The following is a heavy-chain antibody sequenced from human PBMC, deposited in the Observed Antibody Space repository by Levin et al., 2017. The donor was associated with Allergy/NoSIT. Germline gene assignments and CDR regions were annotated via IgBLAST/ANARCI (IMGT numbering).Heavy chain of an antibody. CDR2: IYSDDDK. Sequence: KESGPTLVKPTQTLTLTCAFSGFSLSTIGVGVGWIRQLPGKDLEWLALIYSDDDKRYSPSLKSRLTITKDTSKNQVVLTMTNMDPVDTATYYCAHNSALTLDYWGQGTLVTVSS. J-gene: IGHJ4*02. D-gene: IGHD3-9*01. V-gene: IGHV2-5*02. CDR1: GFSLSTIGVG. CDR3: AHNSALTLDY.